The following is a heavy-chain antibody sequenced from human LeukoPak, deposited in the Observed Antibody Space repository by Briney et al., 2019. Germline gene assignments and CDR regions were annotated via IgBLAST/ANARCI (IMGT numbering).Heavy chain of an antibody. CDR2: IYYSGST. CDR1: GGSINNYY. CDR3: SRAHRLAVAADILDD. V-gene: IGHV4-59*01. J-gene: IGHJ4*02. Sequence: SETLSLTCTVSGGSINNYYWSWIRQPPGKGLEWIGYIYYSGSTNYNPSLKSRVTISVDTSKNQFSLKLSSVTAADTAVYYVSRAHRLAVAADILDDWGQGTLVTVCS. D-gene: IGHD6-19*01.